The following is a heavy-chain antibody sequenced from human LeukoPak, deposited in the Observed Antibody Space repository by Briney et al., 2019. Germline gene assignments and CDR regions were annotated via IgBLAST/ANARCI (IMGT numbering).Heavy chain of an antibody. V-gene: IGHV4-30-4*01. J-gene: IGHJ6*02. CDR1: GGSISSGDYY. CDR3: ARDPRYCSSTSCYSGMDV. Sequence: SQTLSLTCTVSGGSISSGDYYWSWIRQPPGKGLEWIGYIYYSGSTYYNPSLKSRVTISVDTSKNQFSLKLSSVTAADTAVYYCARDPRYCSSTSCYSGMDVWGQGTTVTVSS. D-gene: IGHD2-2*02. CDR2: IYYSGST.